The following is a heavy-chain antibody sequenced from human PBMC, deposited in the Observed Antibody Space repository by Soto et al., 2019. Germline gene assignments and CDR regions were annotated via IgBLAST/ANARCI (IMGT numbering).Heavy chain of an antibody. D-gene: IGHD6-13*01. Sequence: EVQLLESGGCLVQPGGSLRLSCAASGFTFSSYAVSWVRQAPGKGREWVSTISGSGGVTYYADSVKGRFTISIDNSKNTLYLQMYSLRAEDTAVYYCAKSHRGYSSSDMDVWGQGTTVTVSS. CDR3: AKSHRGYSSSDMDV. CDR2: ISGSGGVT. CDR1: GFTFSSYA. V-gene: IGHV3-23*01. J-gene: IGHJ6*02.